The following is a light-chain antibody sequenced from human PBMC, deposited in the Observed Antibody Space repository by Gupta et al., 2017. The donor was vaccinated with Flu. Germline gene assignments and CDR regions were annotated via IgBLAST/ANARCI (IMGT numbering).Light chain of an antibody. CDR2: AAS. V-gene: IGKV3-15*01. J-gene: IGKJ1*01. Sequence: ERVMAQSPATLSVSPGERATLSCRASQTNSSYLAWYQQKPGQAPRLLIYAASTRATGIPARFFASRSGTEFTLTISSLQPEDFAVYYCQHYNTWPPTFGQGTKVESK. CDR1: QTNSSY. CDR3: QHYNTWPPT.